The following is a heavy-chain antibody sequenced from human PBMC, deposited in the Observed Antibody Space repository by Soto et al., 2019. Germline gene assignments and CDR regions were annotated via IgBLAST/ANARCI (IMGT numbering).Heavy chain of an antibody. CDR3: ARVYYFGNSDYFDY. D-gene: IGHD1-26*01. J-gene: IGHJ4*02. V-gene: IGHV3-33*01. CDR1: GFTFSSYG. CDR2: IWYDGSNK. Sequence: QPGGSLRLSCAASGFTFSSYGMHWVRQAPGKGLEWVAVIWYDGSNKYYADSVKGRFTISRDNSKNTLYLQMNSLRAEDTAVYYCARVYYFGNSDYFDYWGQGTLVTVSS.